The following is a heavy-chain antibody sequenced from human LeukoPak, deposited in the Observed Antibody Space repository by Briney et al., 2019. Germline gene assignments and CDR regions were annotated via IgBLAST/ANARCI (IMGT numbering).Heavy chain of an antibody. CDR2: ISGSGGST. Sequence: GGSLRLSCAASGFTFSSYAMSWVRQAPGKGLEWVSAISGSGGSTYYADSVKGRFTISRDNSKNTLYLQMNSLRAEDTAVYYCAKGAYYYGSGSYYISSYYYGMDVWGQGTTVTVSS. D-gene: IGHD3-10*01. CDR1: GFTFSSYA. CDR3: AKGAYYYGSGSYYISSYYYGMDV. V-gene: IGHV3-23*01. J-gene: IGHJ6*02.